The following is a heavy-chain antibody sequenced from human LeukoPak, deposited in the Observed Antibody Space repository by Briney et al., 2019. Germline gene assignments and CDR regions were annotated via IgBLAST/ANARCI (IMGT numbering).Heavy chain of an antibody. CDR1: GYSISSGYF. D-gene: IGHD3-16*02. CDR3: ARYDVWGSYRAFDY. Sequence: PETLSLTRSVPGYSISSGYFWGGFRRPPGKGLEGIGSIHHSGSTYYNPVLKSRVAMSVDTYKNQFSLSLSSVTAADTAVYYCARYDVWGSYRAFDYWGQGTLVTVSS. J-gene: IGHJ4*02. V-gene: IGHV4-38-2*01. CDR2: IHHSGST.